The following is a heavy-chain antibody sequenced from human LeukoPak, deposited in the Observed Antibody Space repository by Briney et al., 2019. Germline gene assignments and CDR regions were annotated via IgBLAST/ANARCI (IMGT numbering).Heavy chain of an antibody. D-gene: IGHD2-2*01. CDR1: GFTFSTYA. CDR2: LSGSGGST. V-gene: IGHV3-23*01. J-gene: IGHJ4*02. CDR3: AKFEGLCGSANTCYHFDC. Sequence: GGSLRLSCDASGFTFSTYAMSWVRQAPGEGLEWVSGLSGSGGSTWYADSVKGRFIISRDNSKNTVYLHMNSLRAEDTAVYYCAKFEGLCGSANTCYHFDCWGQGTLVTVSS.